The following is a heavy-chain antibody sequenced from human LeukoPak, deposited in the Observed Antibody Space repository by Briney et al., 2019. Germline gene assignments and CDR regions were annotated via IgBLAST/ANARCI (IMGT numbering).Heavy chain of an antibody. Sequence: SVTVSCKASGGTFSSYAISWVRQAPGQGLEWMGGIIPIFGTANYAQKFQGRVTIAADESTSTAYMELSSLRSEDTAVYYCARDLYFVGASYYYGMDVWGQGTTVTVSS. V-gene: IGHV1-69*13. CDR1: GGTFSSYA. CDR3: ARDLYFVGASYYYGMDV. D-gene: IGHD1-26*01. CDR2: IIPIFGTA. J-gene: IGHJ6*02.